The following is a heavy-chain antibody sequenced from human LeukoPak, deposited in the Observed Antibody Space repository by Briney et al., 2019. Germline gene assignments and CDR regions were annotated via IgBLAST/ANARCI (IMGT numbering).Heavy chain of an antibody. CDR2: INHSGST. D-gene: IGHD4-17*01. CDR1: GGSFSGYY. CDR3: ARSSRYGDYSDY. J-gene: IGHJ4*02. V-gene: IGHV4-34*01. Sequence: SETLSLTCAVYGGSFSGYYWSWIRQPPGKGLEWIGEINHSGSTNYNPSLKSRVTISVDTSKNQFSLKLSSVTAADTAVYYCARSSRYGDYSDYWGQGTLVTVSS.